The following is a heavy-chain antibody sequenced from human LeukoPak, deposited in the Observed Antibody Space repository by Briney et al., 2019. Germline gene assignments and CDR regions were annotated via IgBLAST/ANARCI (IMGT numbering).Heavy chain of an antibody. CDR3: ARGYSSRNNWFDP. Sequence: GASVKVSCKASGGTFSSYAISWVRQAPGQGLEWMGGIIPIFGTANYAQKFQGRVTITADESTSTAYMELSSLRSEDTAVYYCARGYSSRNNWFDPWGQGTLVTVSS. J-gene: IGHJ5*02. D-gene: IGHD6-13*01. CDR1: GGTFSSYA. CDR2: IIPIFGTA. V-gene: IGHV1-69*13.